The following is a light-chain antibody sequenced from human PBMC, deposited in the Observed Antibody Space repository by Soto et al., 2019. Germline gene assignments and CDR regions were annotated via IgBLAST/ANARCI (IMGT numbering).Light chain of an antibody. V-gene: IGKV1-17*01. Sequence: IQMTPSPSSLSASVGYRVTITCRASQGIRNDLGWYQQKPGKAPKLLVYDASTLQSGVASRFSGSGSGTEFTLIISGLQPDDSATYYCQQYTNTNNPWMCGQGTKVDIK. J-gene: IGKJ1*01. CDR2: DAS. CDR3: QQYTNTNNPWM. CDR1: QGIRND.